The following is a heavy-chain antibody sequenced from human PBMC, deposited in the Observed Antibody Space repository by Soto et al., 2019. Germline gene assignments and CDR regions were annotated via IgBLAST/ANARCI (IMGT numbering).Heavy chain of an antibody. Sequence: VAAISYDGTNKYYADSVKGRFTISRDNSKNTLFLQMNSLRAEDTAVYYCARDPSPYTSGWYGVDFWGHGTLVIVSS. CDR2: ISYDGTNK. D-gene: IGHD6-19*01. V-gene: IGHV3-30*01. CDR3: ARDPSPYTSGWYGVDF. J-gene: IGHJ4*01.